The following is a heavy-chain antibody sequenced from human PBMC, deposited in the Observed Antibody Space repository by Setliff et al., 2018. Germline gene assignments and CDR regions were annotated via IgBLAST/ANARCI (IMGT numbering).Heavy chain of an antibody. V-gene: IGHV4-30-4*01. J-gene: IGHJ4*02. D-gene: IGHD3-10*01. CDR3: ARFTGYFDY. CDR2: IYYSGSA. CDR1: GGAISSGDYY. Sequence: SETLSLTCTVSGGAISSGDYYWSWIRQPPGKGLEWIGYIYYSGSAYYNPSLKSRLTISIDTSKNQFSLKLSSVTAADTAVYYCARFTGYFDYWGQGTLVTVSS.